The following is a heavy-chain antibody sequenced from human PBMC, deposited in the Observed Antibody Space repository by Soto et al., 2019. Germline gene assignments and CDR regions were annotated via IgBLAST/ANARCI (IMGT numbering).Heavy chain of an antibody. J-gene: IGHJ4*02. Sequence: EVQLLESGGGLVQPGGSLRLSCAASGFTFSSYAMSWVRQAPGKGLEWGSAISGSGGSTYYADSVKGRFTISRDNSKNTLYLQMNSLSAEDTAVYYCAKSLYYGDYVKNFDYWGQGTLVTVSS. CDR1: GFTFSSYA. D-gene: IGHD4-17*01. V-gene: IGHV3-23*01. CDR2: ISGSGGST. CDR3: AKSLYYGDYVKNFDY.